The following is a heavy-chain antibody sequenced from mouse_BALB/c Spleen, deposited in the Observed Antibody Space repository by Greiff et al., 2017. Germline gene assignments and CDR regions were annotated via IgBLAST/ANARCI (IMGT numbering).Heavy chain of an antibody. Sequence: VQLKESGAELVRPGALVKLSCKASGFNIKDYYMHWVKQRPEQGLEWIGWIDPENGNTIYDPKFQGKASITADTSSNTAYLQLSSLTSEDTAVYYCARGYGSSAFAYWGQGTLVTVSA. D-gene: IGHD1-1*01. CDR3: ARGYGSSAFAY. J-gene: IGHJ3*01. CDR1: GFNIKDYY. V-gene: IGHV14-1*02. CDR2: IDPENGNT.